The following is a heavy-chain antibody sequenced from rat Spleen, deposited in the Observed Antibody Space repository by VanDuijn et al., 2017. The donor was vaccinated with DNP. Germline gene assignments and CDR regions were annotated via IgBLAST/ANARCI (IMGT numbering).Heavy chain of an antibody. CDR1: GFTFSNYD. D-gene: IGHD4-3*01. CDR3: VRWYNSGSYFDY. J-gene: IGHJ2*01. CDR2: ISYDGGST. V-gene: IGHV5-22*01. Sequence: EVQLVESGGGLVQPGRSMKLSCAASGFTFSNYDMAWVRQAPKKGLKWVAYISYDGGSTYYGDSVKGRFTISRDTAKSTLYLQMNSLRSEDMATYYCVRWYNSGSYFDYWGQGVMVTVSS.